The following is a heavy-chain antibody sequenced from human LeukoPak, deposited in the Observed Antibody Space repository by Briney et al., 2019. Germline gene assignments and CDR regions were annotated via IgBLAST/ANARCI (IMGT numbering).Heavy chain of an antibody. D-gene: IGHD2-15*01. V-gene: IGHV4-30-2*01. J-gene: IGHJ5*02. CDR2: IYHSGST. Sequence: SETLSLTCAVSGGSISSGGYPWSWIRQPPGKGLEWIGYIYHSGSTYYNPSLKSRVTISVDRSKNQFSLKLSSVTAADTAVYYCARGPYCSGGSCCSAWFDPWGQGTLVTVSS. CDR3: ARGPYCSGGSCCSAWFDP. CDR1: GGSISSGGYP.